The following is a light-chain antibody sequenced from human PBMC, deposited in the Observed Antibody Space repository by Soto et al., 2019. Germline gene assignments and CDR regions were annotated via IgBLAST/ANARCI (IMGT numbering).Light chain of an antibody. CDR1: SGHSSNA. Sequence: QSVLTQSPSASASLGASVKFTCTLNSGHSSNAVAWHQQQPEKGPRYLMKVNSDGSHSKGDGIPDRFSGSSSGAERYLTISSLQSEDEADYYCQTWGWGSVVFGGGTKVTVL. V-gene: IGLV4-69*01. J-gene: IGLJ2*01. CDR2: VNSDGSH. CDR3: QTWGWGSVV.